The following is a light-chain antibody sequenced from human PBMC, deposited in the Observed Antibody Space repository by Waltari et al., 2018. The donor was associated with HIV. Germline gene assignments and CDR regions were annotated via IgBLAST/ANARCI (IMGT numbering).Light chain of an antibody. CDR3: QQANSFPPT. CDR2: AAF. J-gene: IGKJ4*01. Sequence: DIQMTQSPSSVSVSVGDRVTITCRASRDINNWLAWYQQKPGKAPKLLIYAAFNLQSGVPSRFSGSRSGPDFTLTITSLQPEDFATYYCQQANSFPPTFGGGTKVDI. V-gene: IGKV1-12*01. CDR1: RDINNW.